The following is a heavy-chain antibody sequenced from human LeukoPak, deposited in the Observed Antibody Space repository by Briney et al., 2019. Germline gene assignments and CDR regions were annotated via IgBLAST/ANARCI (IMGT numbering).Heavy chain of an antibody. CDR2: IYNTGEIT. V-gene: IGHV4-59*01. Sequence: SETLSLTCTVSGGSISSYYWSWIRQPPGKGLEWIGYIYNTGEITDYNPSLKSRVTISVDTWKNQFSLRLNSVTTADTAVYYCARMGAIARASANVVFWGQGTLVTVSS. CDR1: GGSISSYY. J-gene: IGHJ4*02. D-gene: IGHD6-6*01. CDR3: ARMGAIARASANVVF.